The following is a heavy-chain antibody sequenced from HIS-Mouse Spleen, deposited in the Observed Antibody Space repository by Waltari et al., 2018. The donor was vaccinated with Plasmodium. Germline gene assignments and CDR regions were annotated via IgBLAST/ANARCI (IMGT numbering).Heavy chain of an antibody. Sequence: EVKLVESGGGLIQPGGSLRLSCAASGFTVSSNYMSWIRQAPGKGMELVLLSYSDRSTYSAKYVEGRVTIYKKNAKITVYLQMNSMRAEDTAVYYCARGMMSSSSACDIWGQGIMVTVSS. CDR1: GFTVSSNY. CDR3: ARGMMSSSSACDI. CDR2: SYSDRST. J-gene: IGHJ3*02. V-gene: IGHV3-53*01. D-gene: IGHD6-6*01.